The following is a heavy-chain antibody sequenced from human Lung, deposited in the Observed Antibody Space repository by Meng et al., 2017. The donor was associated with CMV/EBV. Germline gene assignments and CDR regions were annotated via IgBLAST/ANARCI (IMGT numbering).Heavy chain of an antibody. J-gene: IGHJ4*02. CDR2: IYHSGST. D-gene: IGHD2-21*02. V-gene: IGHV4-4*02. CDR3: ARIERRRILKYCGSDCSTTDY. CDR1: GGSISSSNL. Sequence: SXTXSLXCAVSGGSISSSNLWTWVRQVPGKGLEWIGEIYHSGSTNYNPSLKSRVTISVDKFKNQFSLKLGSVTAADTAVYYCARIERRRILKYCGSDCSTTDYWGQGTXVTGSS.